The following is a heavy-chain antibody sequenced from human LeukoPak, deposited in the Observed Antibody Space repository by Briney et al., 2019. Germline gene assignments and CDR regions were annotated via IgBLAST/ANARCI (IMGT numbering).Heavy chain of an antibody. CDR3: ARDWWEWFGELNDGKRFDP. J-gene: IGHJ5*02. Sequence: GASVKVSCKASGYTFTSYDINWVRQATGQGLEWMGWMNPNSGNTGYARKFQGRVTMTRNTSISTAYMELSSLRSEDTAVYYCARDWWEWFGELNDGKRFDPWGQGTLVTVSS. CDR2: MNPNSGNT. V-gene: IGHV1-8*01. D-gene: IGHD3-10*01. CDR1: GYTFTSYD.